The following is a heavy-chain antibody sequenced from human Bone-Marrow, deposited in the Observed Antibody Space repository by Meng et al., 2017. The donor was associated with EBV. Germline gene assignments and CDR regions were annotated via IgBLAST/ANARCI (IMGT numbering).Heavy chain of an antibody. CDR1: GYTFPGYY. CDR3: ARFTYYYDSSGPNWFDP. CDR2: INPNSGGT. Sequence: RLVRYGAGVKKPGASVKVSCKASGYTFPGYYMHWVRQAPGQGLEWMGRINPNSGGTNYAQKFQGRVTMTRDTSISTAYMELSRLRSDDTAVYYCARFTYYYDSSGPNWFDPWGQGTLVTVSS. J-gene: IGHJ5*02. V-gene: IGHV1-2*06. D-gene: IGHD3-22*01.